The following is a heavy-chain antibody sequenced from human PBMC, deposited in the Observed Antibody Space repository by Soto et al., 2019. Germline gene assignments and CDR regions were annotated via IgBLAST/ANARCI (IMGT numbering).Heavy chain of an antibody. Sequence: LSLTCTVSGGSISSYYWNWIRQPPGKGLEWIGYIYYSGSTNYSPSLKSRVTISVDTSKNQFSLKLSSVTAADTAVYYCARTEGVGANNWFDPWGQGTLVTVSS. J-gene: IGHJ5*02. CDR2: IYYSGST. V-gene: IGHV4-59*01. D-gene: IGHD1-26*01. CDR1: GGSISSYY. CDR3: ARTEGVGANNWFDP.